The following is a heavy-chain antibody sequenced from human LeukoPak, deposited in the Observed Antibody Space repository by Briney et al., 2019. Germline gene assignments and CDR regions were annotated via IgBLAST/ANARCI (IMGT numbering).Heavy chain of an antibody. CDR2: ISAYNGDT. Sequence: ASVKVSCKASGYHFSIYGISWVRQAPGQGLEWMGWISAYNGDTKYAQKTQGRVTMTTDASTSTAYMELRSLRSDDTAMYYCARDPSNTSGFYAYLDSWGRGTLVTVSS. D-gene: IGHD6-19*01. V-gene: IGHV1-18*01. CDR3: ARDPSNTSGFYAYLDS. J-gene: IGHJ4*02. CDR1: GYHFSIYG.